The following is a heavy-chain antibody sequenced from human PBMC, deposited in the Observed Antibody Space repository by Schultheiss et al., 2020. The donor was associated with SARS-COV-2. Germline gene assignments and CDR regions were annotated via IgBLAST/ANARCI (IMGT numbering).Heavy chain of an antibody. V-gene: IGHV1-3*01. CDR2: INAGNGNT. Sequence: ASVKVSCKASGYTFTSYAMHWVRQAPGQRLEWMGWINAGNGNTKYSQKLQGRVTMTTDTSTSTAYMELRSLRSDDTAVYYCARGATTNYGDGMDVWGQGTTVTVSS. CDR1: GYTFTSYA. CDR3: ARGATTNYGDGMDV. J-gene: IGHJ6*02. D-gene: IGHD1-7*01.